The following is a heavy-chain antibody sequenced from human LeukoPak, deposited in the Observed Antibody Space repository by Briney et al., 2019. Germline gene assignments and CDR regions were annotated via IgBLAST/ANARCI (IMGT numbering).Heavy chain of an antibody. CDR1: GGPISSYY. J-gene: IGHJ4*02. V-gene: IGHV4-59*01. D-gene: IGHD3-22*01. CDR2: IYYSGST. Sequence: SETLSLTCTVSGGPISSYYWSWIRQPPGKGLEWIGYIYYSGSTNYNPSLKSRVTISVDTSKNQFSLKLSSVTAADTAVYYRARLNYDTQLDYWGQGTLVTVSS. CDR3: ARLNYDTQLDY.